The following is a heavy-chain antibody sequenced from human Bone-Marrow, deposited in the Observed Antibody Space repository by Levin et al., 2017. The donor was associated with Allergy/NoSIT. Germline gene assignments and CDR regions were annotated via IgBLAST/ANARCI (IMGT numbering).Heavy chain of an antibody. Sequence: SVKVSCKASGGTFSSYAISWVRQAPGQGLEWMGGIIPIFGTANYAQKFQGRVTITADESTSTAYMELSSLRSEDTAVYYCARGRDGNYYYYYYMDVWGKGTTVTVSS. D-gene: IGHD1-1*01. CDR1: GGTFSSYA. CDR2: IIPIFGTA. J-gene: IGHJ6*03. V-gene: IGHV1-69*13. CDR3: ARGRDGNYYYYYYMDV.